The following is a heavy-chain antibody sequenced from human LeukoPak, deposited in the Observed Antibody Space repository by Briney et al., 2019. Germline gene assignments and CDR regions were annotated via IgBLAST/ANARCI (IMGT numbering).Heavy chain of an antibody. V-gene: IGHV1-18*01. D-gene: IGHD2-2*01. CDR1: GYTFTSYG. CDR3: ARDMACSSASCYWGAFDI. Sequence: ASVKVSCKASGYTFTSYGISWVRQAPGQGLEWMGWIGAYNGNTNYAQKLQGRVTMTTDTSTSTAYMELRSLISDDTAVYYCARDMACSSASCYWGAFDIWGQGTVVTVSS. J-gene: IGHJ3*02. CDR2: IGAYNGNT.